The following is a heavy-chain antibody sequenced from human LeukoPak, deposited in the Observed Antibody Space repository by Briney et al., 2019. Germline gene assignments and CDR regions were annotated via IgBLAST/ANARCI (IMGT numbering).Heavy chain of an antibody. D-gene: IGHD2-21*01. J-gene: IGHJ3*02. Sequence: GGSLRLSCAASGFTFSSYGMSWVRQAPGKGLEWVSAISGSGGSKYYADSVKGRFTTSRDNSKNTVYLQMNSLRAEDTAVYYCARSRGIPDAFDMWGLGTMVTVSS. CDR3: ARSRGIPDAFDM. CDR1: GFTFSSYG. V-gene: IGHV3-23*01. CDR2: ISGSGGSK.